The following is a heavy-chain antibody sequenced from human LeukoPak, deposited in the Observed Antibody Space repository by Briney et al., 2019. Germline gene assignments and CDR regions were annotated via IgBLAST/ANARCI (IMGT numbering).Heavy chain of an antibody. CDR3: ARHASYFYSSPYAD. Sequence: TSETLSLTCAVPPLSVTNYYWSWIRQPPGKGLEWIGYIYYTGNTNYNPSLKSRVTLSLDTSKNQFSLRLNSVTATDTAVYYCARHASYFYSSPYADWGQGTLVTVSS. J-gene: IGHJ4*02. CDR1: PLSVTNYY. V-gene: IGHV4-59*08. D-gene: IGHD3-22*01. CDR2: IYYTGNT.